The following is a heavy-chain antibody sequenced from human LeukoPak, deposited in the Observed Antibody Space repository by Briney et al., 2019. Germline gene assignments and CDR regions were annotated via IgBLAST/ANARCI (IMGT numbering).Heavy chain of an antibody. CDR3: AREIGGSYYYYGMDV. D-gene: IGHD1-26*01. CDR2: IYSGGST. J-gene: IGHJ6*02. Sequence: PGGSLRLSCAASGFTVSSNYMGWVRQAPGKGLEWVSVIYSGGSTYYADSVKGRFTISRDNSKNTLYLQMNSLRAEDTAVYYCAREIGGSYYYYGMDVWGQGTTVTVSS. V-gene: IGHV3-66*01. CDR1: GFTVSSNY.